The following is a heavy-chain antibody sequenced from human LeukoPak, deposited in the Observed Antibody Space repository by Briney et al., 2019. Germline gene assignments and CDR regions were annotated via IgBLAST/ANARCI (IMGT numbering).Heavy chain of an antibody. D-gene: IGHD6-6*01. J-gene: IGHJ5*02. CDR3: ARGRRPSIAARGYNWFDP. Sequence: SETLSLTCTVSGGSISSYYWSWLRQPAGKGLEWIGRIYTSGSTNYNPSLKSRVTMSVDTSKNQFSLKLSSVTAADTAVYYCARGRRPSIAARGYNWFDPWGQGTLVTVSS. V-gene: IGHV4-4*07. CDR1: GGSISSYY. CDR2: IYTSGST.